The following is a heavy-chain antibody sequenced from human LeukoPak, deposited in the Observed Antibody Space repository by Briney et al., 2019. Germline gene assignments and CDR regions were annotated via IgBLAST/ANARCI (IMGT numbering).Heavy chain of an antibody. D-gene: IGHD2/OR15-2a*01. CDR1: GFTFSSYS. CDR3: ASVLIVRQLSYYYYGMDV. V-gene: IGHV3-48*01. Sequence: GGSLRLSCAASGFTFSSYSMNWVRQAPGKGLEWVSYISSSSSTIYYADSVKGRFTISRDNAKNSLYLQMNSLRAEDTAVYYCASVLIVRQLSYYYYGMDVWGQGTTVTVSS. J-gene: IGHJ6*02. CDR2: ISSSSSTI.